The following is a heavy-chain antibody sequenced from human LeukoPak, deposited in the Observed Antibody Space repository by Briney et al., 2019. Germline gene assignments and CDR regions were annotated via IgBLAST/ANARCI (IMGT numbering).Heavy chain of an antibody. D-gene: IGHD3-22*01. CDR3: AKDMGSYYDSSGYYGGRGYYFDY. CDR1: GFTFDDYA. J-gene: IGHJ4*02. V-gene: IGHV3-9*01. Sequence: PGGSLRLSCAASGFTFDDYAVHWVRQAPGKGLEWVSGISWNSGSIGYADSVKGRFTISRDNAKNSLYLQMNSLRAEDTALYYCAKDMGSYYDSSGYYGGRGYYFDYWGQGTLVTVSS. CDR2: ISWNSGSI.